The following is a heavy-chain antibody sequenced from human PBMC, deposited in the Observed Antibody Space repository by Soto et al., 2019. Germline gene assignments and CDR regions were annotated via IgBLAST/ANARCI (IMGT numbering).Heavy chain of an antibody. V-gene: IGHV3-15*07. D-gene: IGHD2-21*01. J-gene: IGHJ4*02. CDR1: GTTFIYAW. CDR2: IKSQASGGTI. Sequence: GGSLRLSGAASGTTFIYAWMDWVRQAPGKRLEWVGRIKSQASGGTIDYAAPVKGRFTISRDDSKNTVYLQMDSLKTEDTAVYYCTHLLSLAHPYSYLWGQGT. CDR3: THLLSLAHPYSYL.